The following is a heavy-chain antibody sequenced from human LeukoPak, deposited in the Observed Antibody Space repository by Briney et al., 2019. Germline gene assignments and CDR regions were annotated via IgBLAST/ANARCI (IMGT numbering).Heavy chain of an antibody. V-gene: IGHV4-34*01. CDR3: ARVGCSSTSCYLDY. D-gene: IGHD2-2*01. CDR1: GGSFSGYY. J-gene: IGHJ4*02. CDR2: INHSGST. Sequence: PSETLSLTCAVYGGSFSGYYWSWIRQPPGKGLEWIGEINHSGSTNYNPSLKSRVTISVDRSKNQFSLKLSSVTAADTAVYYCARVGCSSTSCYLDYWGQGTLVTVSS.